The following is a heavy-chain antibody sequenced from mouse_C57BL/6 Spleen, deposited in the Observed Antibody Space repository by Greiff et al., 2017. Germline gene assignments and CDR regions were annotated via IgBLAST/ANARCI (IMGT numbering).Heavy chain of an antibody. CDR2: ISSGGSYT. Sequence: EVKLVESGGDLVKPGGSLKLSCAASGFTFSSYGMSWVRQTPDKRLEWVATISSGGSYTYYPDSVKGRFTISRDNAKNTLYLQMSSLKSEDTAMXYCARRRDWEGYYFDYWGQGTTLTVSS. D-gene: IGHD4-1*01. J-gene: IGHJ2*01. CDR3: ARRRDWEGYYFDY. CDR1: GFTFSSYG. V-gene: IGHV5-6*02.